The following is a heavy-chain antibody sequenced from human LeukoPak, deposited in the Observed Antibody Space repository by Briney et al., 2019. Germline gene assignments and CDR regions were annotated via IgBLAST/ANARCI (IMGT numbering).Heavy chain of an antibody. CDR2: ISGSGGST. D-gene: IGHD6-19*01. CDR1: GFTFSSYA. Sequence: QTGGSLRLSCAASGFTFSSYAMSWVRQAPGKGLEWVSAISGSGGSTYYADSVKGRFTISRDNSKNTLYLQMNSPRAEDTAVYYCAKDRGTAVAGTLFDYWGQGTLVTVSS. J-gene: IGHJ4*02. V-gene: IGHV3-23*01. CDR3: AKDRGTAVAGTLFDY.